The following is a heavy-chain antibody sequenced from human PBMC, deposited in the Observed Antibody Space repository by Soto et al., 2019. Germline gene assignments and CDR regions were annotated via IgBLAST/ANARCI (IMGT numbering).Heavy chain of an antibody. CDR3: ARGDYDFWSGPGGGMDV. Sequence: QVQLVQSGAEVKKPGSSVKVSCKASGGTFSSYAISWVRQAPGQGLEWMGGIIPIFGTANYAQKFQGRVTITADESTSTAYMELSSLRSEDTAVYCCARGDYDFWSGPGGGMDVWGQGTTVTGSS. V-gene: IGHV1-69*12. J-gene: IGHJ6*02. D-gene: IGHD3-3*01. CDR1: GGTFSSYA. CDR2: IIPIFGTA.